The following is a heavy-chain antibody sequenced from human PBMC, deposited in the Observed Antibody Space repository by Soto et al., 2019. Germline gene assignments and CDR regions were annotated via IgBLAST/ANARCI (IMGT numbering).Heavy chain of an antibody. V-gene: IGHV1-58*01. Sequence: SVKVSCRASGFTFSSSALQWVQQARGHRLEWIGWIVVGNSNTNYARGLQERVTITRDMSTSTAYMELSSLRSEDTAVYYCARGIRGSFSKQLVFDYWGQGTLVTVSS. D-gene: IGHD6-13*01. J-gene: IGHJ4*02. CDR2: IVVGNSNT. CDR3: ARGIRGSFSKQLVFDY. CDR1: GFTFSSSA.